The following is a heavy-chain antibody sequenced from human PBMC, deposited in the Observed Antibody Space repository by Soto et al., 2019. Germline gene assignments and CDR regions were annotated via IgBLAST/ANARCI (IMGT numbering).Heavy chain of an antibody. Sequence: QVQLVASGGGVVQPGGSLRLSCAASGFTFSNYGMHWVRQAPGKGLEWVAVIWYDGNNKYYADSVKGRFTISRDNSNNTLYVQMHSLRAEDTALYYCARGLHSLFDYCGQGTLVTVSS. CDR2: IWYDGNNK. CDR1: GFTFSNYG. CDR3: ARGLHSLFDY. V-gene: IGHV3-33*01. J-gene: IGHJ4*02. D-gene: IGHD2-21*01.